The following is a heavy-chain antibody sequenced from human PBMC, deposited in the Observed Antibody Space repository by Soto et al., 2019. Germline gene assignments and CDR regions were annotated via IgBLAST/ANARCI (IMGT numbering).Heavy chain of an antibody. CDR2: IYYSGST. D-gene: IGHD6-13*01. Sequence: SETLSLTCTVSGGSISSYYWSWIRQPPGKGLEWIGYIYYSGSTNYNPSLKSRVTISVDTSKNQFSLKLSSVTAADTAVYYCARDPGIAAAGYNWFDPWGQGTLVTVS. CDR1: GGSISSYY. CDR3: ARDPGIAAAGYNWFDP. V-gene: IGHV4-59*01. J-gene: IGHJ5*02.